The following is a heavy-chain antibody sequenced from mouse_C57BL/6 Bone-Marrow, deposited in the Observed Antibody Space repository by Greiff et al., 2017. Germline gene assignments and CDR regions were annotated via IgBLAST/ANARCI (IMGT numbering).Heavy chain of an antibody. J-gene: IGHJ2*01. CDR2: IYPGDGDT. V-gene: IGHV1-82*01. D-gene: IGHD1-1*01. Sequence: QVQLQQSGPELVKPGASVKISCKASGYAFSSSWMNWVKQGPGTGLEWIGRIYPGDGDTNYNGKFKGKATLTADKSSSTAYMQLSSLTSEDSAVYCCARSDYGSSYGYFDYWGQGTTLTVSS. CDR3: ARSDYGSSYGYFDY. CDR1: GYAFSSSW.